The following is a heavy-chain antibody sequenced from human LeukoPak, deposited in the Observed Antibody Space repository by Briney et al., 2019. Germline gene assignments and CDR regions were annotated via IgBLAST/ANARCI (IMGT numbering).Heavy chain of an antibody. D-gene: IGHD2-2*01. CDR1: GFTFSSYW. CDR2: INQDGSEE. V-gene: IGHV3-7*01. J-gene: IGHJ4*02. Sequence: TGGSLRLSCAASGFTFSSYWMSWVRQAPGKGLEWVANINQDGSEEYYVDSVKGRFTISRDNAKNSLFLQMNSLRAEDTAIYYCARAGPYQLPPRPVDYWGQGTLATVSS. CDR3: ARAGPYQLPPRPVDY.